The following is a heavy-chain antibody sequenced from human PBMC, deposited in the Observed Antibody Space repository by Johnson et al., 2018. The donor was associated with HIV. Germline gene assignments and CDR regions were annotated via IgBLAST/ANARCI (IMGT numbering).Heavy chain of an antibody. J-gene: IGHJ3*02. V-gene: IGHV3-7*01. D-gene: IGHD5-18*01. CDR2: IKQDGSEK. Sequence: VQLVESGGGLVQPGESLRLSCVVSGFTFKNYWMSWVRQAPGQGLEWVANIKQDGSEKYYVDSVKGRFTISRDNAKNSLYLQMNSLRAEDTAVYYCASRSYGYVRHAFDIWGQGTMVTVSS. CDR1: GFTFKNYW. CDR3: ASRSYGYVRHAFDI.